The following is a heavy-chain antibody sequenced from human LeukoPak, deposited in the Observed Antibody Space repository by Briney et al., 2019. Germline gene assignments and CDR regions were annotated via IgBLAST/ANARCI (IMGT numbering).Heavy chain of an antibody. D-gene: IGHD1-14*01. J-gene: IGHJ4*02. Sequence: ASLKVSCKASGYSFTGFYLNWVRQAPGEGLEWMGWINPHSGGTNYAQKFQGRVTMTRDTSNTTAYLELNNLTPDDTAVYYCARYPPDDFWGQGTLVTVSS. CDR2: INPHSGGT. CDR1: GYSFTGFY. V-gene: IGHV1-2*02. CDR3: ARYPPDDF.